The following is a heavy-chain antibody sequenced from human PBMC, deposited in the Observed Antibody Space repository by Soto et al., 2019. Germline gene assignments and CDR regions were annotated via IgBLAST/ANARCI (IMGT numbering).Heavy chain of an antibody. J-gene: IGHJ4*02. CDR1: GYTFTSYG. CDR2: ISAYNGNT. D-gene: IGHD1-20*01. CDR3: AREGRLTGTDGFDY. Sequence: ASVKVSCKASGYTFTSYGISWVRQAPGQGLEWMGWISAYNGNTNYAQKLQGRVTMTTDTSTSTAYMELRSLRSEDTAVYYCAREGRLTGTDGFDYWGQGTLVTVSS. V-gene: IGHV1-18*04.